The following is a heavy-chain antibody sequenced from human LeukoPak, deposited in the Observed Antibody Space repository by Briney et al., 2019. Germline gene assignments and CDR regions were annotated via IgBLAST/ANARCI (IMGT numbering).Heavy chain of an antibody. CDR2: ISANGGST. CDR3: VRKALGYRLGYGDY. J-gene: IGHJ4*02. CDR1: GFTFSPYA. V-gene: IGHV3-23*01. D-gene: IGHD5-12*01. Sequence: GGSLRLSCAASGFTFSPYAMSWVGQAPGKRLEWVSAISANGGSTFYADSVKGRFTVSRDSSKDTLYLQMNSLRAEDTAVYFCVRKALGYRLGYGDYWGQGTLVTASS.